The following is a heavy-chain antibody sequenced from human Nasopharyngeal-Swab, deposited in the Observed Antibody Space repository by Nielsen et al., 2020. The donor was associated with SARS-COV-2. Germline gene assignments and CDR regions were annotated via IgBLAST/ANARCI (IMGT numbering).Heavy chain of an antibody. CDR1: GFTFSSYA. D-gene: IGHD6-19*01. CDR2: ISGSGGST. Sequence: GESLKTSCAASGFTFSSYAMSWVRQAPGKGLEWVSAISGSGGSTYYADSVKGRFTTSRDNSKNTLYLQMNSLRAEDTAVYYCAKGWQWLVRDAFDIWGQGTMVTVSS. V-gene: IGHV3-23*01. J-gene: IGHJ3*02. CDR3: AKGWQWLVRDAFDI.